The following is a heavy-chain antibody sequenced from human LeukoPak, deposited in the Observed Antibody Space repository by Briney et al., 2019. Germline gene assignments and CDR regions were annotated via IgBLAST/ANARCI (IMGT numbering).Heavy chain of an antibody. CDR1: GGTFSSYA. CDR2: IIPILGIA. D-gene: IGHD2-8*01. Sequence: ASVKVSCKASGGTFSSYAISWVRQAPGQGLEWMGRIIPILGIANYAQKFQGRVTITADKSTSTAYMELSSLRSEDTAVYYCASHPTCTNGVCRYSRPPYLFDYWGQGTLVTVSS. V-gene: IGHV1-69*04. J-gene: IGHJ4*02. CDR3: ASHPTCTNGVCRYSRPPYLFDY.